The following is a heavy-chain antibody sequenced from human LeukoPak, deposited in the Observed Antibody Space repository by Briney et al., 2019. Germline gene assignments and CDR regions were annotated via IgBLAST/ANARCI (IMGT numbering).Heavy chain of an antibody. CDR2: IYYSGST. Sequence: PSETLSLTCTVSGGSISSYYWSWIRQPPGKGLEWIGYIYYSGSTNYNPSLKSRVTISVDTSKNQFSLKLSSVTAADTAVYYCARLVMITFGGVTTRHFDYWGQGTLVTVSS. V-gene: IGHV4-59*08. CDR3: ARLVMITFGGVTTRHFDY. J-gene: IGHJ4*02. CDR1: GGSISSYY. D-gene: IGHD3-16*01.